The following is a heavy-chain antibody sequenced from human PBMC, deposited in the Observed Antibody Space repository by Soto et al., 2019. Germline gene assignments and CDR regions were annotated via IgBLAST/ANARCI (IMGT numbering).Heavy chain of an antibody. CDR3: ARDLWGYCGTDCYPLDV. Sequence: SEALSLTCTVSGGSIISYYWSWIRQPPGKGLEWIGYIYYSGSTNYNPSLKSRVTISVDTSKNQFSLKLSSVTAADTAVYYCARDLWGYCGTDCYPLDVWGKGTTVT. CDR1: GGSIISYY. D-gene: IGHD2-21*02. CDR2: IYYSGST. J-gene: IGHJ6*03. V-gene: IGHV4-59*01.